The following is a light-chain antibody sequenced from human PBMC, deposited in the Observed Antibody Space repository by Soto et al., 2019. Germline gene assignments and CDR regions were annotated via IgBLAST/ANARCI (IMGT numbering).Light chain of an antibody. CDR1: QSVTSNY. Sequence: EIVLTQSPGTLSLSPGERATLSCRATQSVTSNYLAWYQQKPGQAPRLLIYGASRRATGIPDRFSGSGSGTDFTLTVRSLEPEDFALYYCHQYGSSPYTFGQGTKLEI. J-gene: IGKJ2*01. CDR3: HQYGSSPYT. CDR2: GAS. V-gene: IGKV3-20*01.